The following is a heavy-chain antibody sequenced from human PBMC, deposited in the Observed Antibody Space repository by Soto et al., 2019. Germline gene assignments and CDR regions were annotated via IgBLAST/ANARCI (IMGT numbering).Heavy chain of an antibody. Sequence: WMSMIHKAPRKGLEWLATIKLDASEKKYVDSVKGGFTLSRDNAKNSLYLQMDSLRVEDTAVYYCARYSGYASRASVNPYLVYGGHGTLATVSS. CDR2: IKLDASEK. CDR3: ARYSGYASRASVNPYLVY. D-gene: IGHD3-16*01. V-gene: IGHV3-7*03. J-gene: IGHJ4*01. CDR1: W.